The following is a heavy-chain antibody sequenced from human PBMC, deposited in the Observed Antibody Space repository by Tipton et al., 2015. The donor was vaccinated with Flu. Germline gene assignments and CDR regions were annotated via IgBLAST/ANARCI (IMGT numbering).Heavy chain of an antibody. D-gene: IGHD7-27*01. Sequence: TLSLTCTVSGGSISSYYWSWIRQPPGKGLEWIGYIYYSGSTNYNPSLKSRVTISVDTSKNQFSLKLSSVTAADTAVYYCARCRGLGIPGGLYYYGMDVWGQGTTVPVSS. CDR1: GGSISSYY. J-gene: IGHJ6*02. CDR2: IYYSGST. CDR3: ARCRGLGIPGGLYYYGMDV. V-gene: IGHV4-59*08.